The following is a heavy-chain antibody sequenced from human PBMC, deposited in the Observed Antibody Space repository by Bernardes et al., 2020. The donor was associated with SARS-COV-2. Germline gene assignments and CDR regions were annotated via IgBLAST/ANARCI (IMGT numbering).Heavy chain of an antibody. J-gene: IGHJ4*02. V-gene: IGHV3-33*01. CDR2: IWYDGSNK. D-gene: IGHD6-13*01. CDR1: GFTFSSYG. CDR3: ARAVNRRGSSSWYRWWLDY. Sequence: GGSLRLSCAASGFTFSSYGMHWVRQAPGKGLEWVAVIWYDGSNKYYADSVKGRFTISRDNSKNTLYLQMNSLRAEDTAVYYCARAVNRRGSSSWYRWWLDYWGQGTLVTVSS.